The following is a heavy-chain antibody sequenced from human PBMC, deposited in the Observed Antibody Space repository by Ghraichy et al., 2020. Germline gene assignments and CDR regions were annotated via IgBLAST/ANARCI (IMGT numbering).Heavy chain of an antibody. Sequence: GGSLRLSCAASGFTFSNYAINWVRQPSGKGLEWVSAISGSGGTTLYADSVKGRFIISRDNSKNTLFLEMNSLRAEDTALYYCAKKWDNMADPETYAFDVWGQGTMVTVSS. CDR2: ISGSGGTT. CDR3: AKKWDNMADPETYAFDV. D-gene: IGHD1-26*01. V-gene: IGHV3-23*01. CDR1: GFTFSNYA. J-gene: IGHJ3*01.